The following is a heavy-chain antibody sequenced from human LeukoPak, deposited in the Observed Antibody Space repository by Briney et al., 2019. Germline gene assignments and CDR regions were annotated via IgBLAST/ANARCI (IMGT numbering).Heavy chain of an antibody. CDR1: GYTFTSYY. V-gene: IGHV1-2*02. D-gene: IGHD1-1*01. CDR3: ARALTTYSAFDI. Sequence: ASVKVSCKASGYTFTSYYMHWVRQAPGQGLEWMGWINPNSGGTNYAQKFQGRVTMTRDTSISTAYMELSRLRSDDTAVYYCARALTTYSAFDIWGQGTMVTVSS. CDR2: INPNSGGT. J-gene: IGHJ3*02.